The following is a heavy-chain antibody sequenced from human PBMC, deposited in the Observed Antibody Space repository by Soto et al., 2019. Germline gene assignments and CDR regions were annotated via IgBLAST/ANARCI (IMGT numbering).Heavy chain of an antibody. CDR2: ISGYNGKT. CDR1: GYSFTTYG. V-gene: IGHV1-18*01. J-gene: IGHJ6*02. CDR3: AREGPAPYYYYGMDV. Sequence: QVQLVQSRGEVKKPGASVKVSCKTSGYSFTTYGISWVRQAPGQGLEWMGWISGYNGKTNYAQKVKGRVTMTTDTSTNTAYMELRSLRSDDTAVYYCAREGPAPYYYYGMDVWGQGSTVTVSS.